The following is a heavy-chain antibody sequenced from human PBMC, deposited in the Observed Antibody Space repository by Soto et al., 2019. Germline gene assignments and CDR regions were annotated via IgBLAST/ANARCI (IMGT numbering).Heavy chain of an antibody. D-gene: IGHD2-2*01. CDR2: IIPISGTA. V-gene: IGHV1-69*01. J-gene: IGHJ6*02. Sequence: QVQLVQSGAEVKKPGSSVKVSCKASGGTFSSYAISWVRQAPGQGLEWMGGIIPISGTANYAQKFQGRVTITVDESTSTAYMELSSLRSGHTAVDYCSRSHGSSASLEIYYCYYYGMDVWGQGTTVTVSS. CDR3: SRSHGSSASLEIYYCYYYGMDV. CDR1: GGTFSSYA.